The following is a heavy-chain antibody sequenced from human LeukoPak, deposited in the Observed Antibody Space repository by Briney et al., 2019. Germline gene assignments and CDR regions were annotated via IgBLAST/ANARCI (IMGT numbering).Heavy chain of an antibody. Sequence: ASVKIASNTSGYTFTSYGISWVRQAPGQGLEWMGWISAHNGNTKYSQKLQDRVTMTTAPSTSTSYMEQRSTRSDDTAVYNCAKANRGYYLANDDYWGEGTLVTVSS. CDR3: AKANRGYYLANDDY. J-gene: IGHJ4*02. CDR2: ISAHNGNT. D-gene: IGHD3-22*01. V-gene: IGHV1-18*04. CDR1: GYTFTSYG.